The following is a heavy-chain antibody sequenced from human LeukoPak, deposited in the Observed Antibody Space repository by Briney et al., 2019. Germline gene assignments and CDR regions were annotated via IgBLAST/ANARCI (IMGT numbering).Heavy chain of an antibody. V-gene: IGHV3-72*01. Sequence: GGSLRLSCAASGFTFSSYAMSWVRQAPGKGLEWVGQIRNKANSYTTYYAASVKGRFTISRDDSQNSLYLQMNSLKTEDTAVYYCTDIGAGGNYWGQGTLVTVSS. CDR3: TDIGAGGNY. CDR2: IRNKANSYTT. CDR1: GFTFSSYA. D-gene: IGHD1-26*01. J-gene: IGHJ4*02.